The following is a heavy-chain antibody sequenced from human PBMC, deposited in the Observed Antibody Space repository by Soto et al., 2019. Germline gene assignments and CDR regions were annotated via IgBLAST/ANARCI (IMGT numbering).Heavy chain of an antibody. CDR1: GGSISSYY. J-gene: IGHJ5*02. D-gene: IGHD2-2*01. CDR2: IYYSGST. V-gene: IGHV4-59*01. CDR3: ARDQVPAALLGGFDP. Sequence: PSETLSLTCTVSGGSISSYYWSWIRQPPGKGLEWIGYIYYSGSTNYNPSLKSRVTISVDTSKNQFSLKLSSVTAADTAVYYCARDQVPAALLGGFDPWGQGTLVTVSS.